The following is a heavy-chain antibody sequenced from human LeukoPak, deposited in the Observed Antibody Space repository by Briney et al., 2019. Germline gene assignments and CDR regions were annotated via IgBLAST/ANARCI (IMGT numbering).Heavy chain of an antibody. J-gene: IGHJ4*02. CDR1: GGSITGYF. CDR3: ARTMEEGAGGFDY. D-gene: IGHD3-16*01. CDR2: THSSGNT. V-gene: IGHV4-4*09. Sequence: SETLSLTCTVSGGSITGYFWSWIRQPPGKGLEWIGYTHSSGNTNYNPSLKSRVTISMDTSTSQFSLKLSSVTAADTAVYYCARTMEEGAGGFDYWGQGTLVTVSS.